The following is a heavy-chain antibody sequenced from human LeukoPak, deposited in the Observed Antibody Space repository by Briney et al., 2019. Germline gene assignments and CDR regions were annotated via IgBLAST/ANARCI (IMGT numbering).Heavy chain of an antibody. J-gene: IGHJ4*02. Sequence: GGSLRLSRAASGLTFSSYAMTWVRQAPGKGLEWVSAIMGSGATTYYADSVKGRFTISRDNSKNTLYLQMNSLRAEDTAVYYCAKDRGGYDAPFDYWGQGTLVTVSS. CDR3: AKDRGGYDAPFDY. V-gene: IGHV3-23*01. CDR2: IMGSGATT. CDR1: GLTFSSYA. D-gene: IGHD5-12*01.